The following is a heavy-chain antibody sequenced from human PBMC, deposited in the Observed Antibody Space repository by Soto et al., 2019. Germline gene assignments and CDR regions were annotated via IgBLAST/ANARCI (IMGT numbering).Heavy chain of an antibody. D-gene: IGHD5-12*01. V-gene: IGHV3-23*01. CDR3: AKDGSGYDSSYYYGMYV. J-gene: IGHJ6*02. Sequence: EVQLLESGGGLVQPGGSLRLSCAASGFTFSSYAMSWVRQAPGKGLEWVSAISGSGGSTYYADSVKGRFTISRDNSKNTLYLQMNSLRAEDTAVYYCAKDGSGYDSSYYYGMYVWGQGTTVTVSS. CDR2: ISGSGGST. CDR1: GFTFSSYA.